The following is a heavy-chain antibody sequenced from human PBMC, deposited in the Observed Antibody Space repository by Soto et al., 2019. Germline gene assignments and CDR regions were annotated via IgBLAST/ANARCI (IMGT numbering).Heavy chain of an antibody. CDR2: ISSSSSYI. CDR1: GFTFSSYS. D-gene: IGHD3-3*01. J-gene: IGHJ3*02. V-gene: IGHV3-21*01. CDR3: ARHSSLEWLLVAFDI. Sequence: GGSLRLSCAASGFTFSSYSMNWVRQAPGKGLEWVSSISSSSSYIYYADSVKGRFTISRDNAKNSLYLQMNSLRAEDTAVYYCARHSSLEWLLVAFDIWGQGTMVTVSS.